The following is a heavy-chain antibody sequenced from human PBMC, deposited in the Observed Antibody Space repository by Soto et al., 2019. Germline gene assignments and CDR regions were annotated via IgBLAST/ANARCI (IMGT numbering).Heavy chain of an antibody. V-gene: IGHV3-23*01. CDR2: IVGSGDA. D-gene: IGHD4-17*01. J-gene: IGHJ4*02. Sequence: GGSLGLSCVASGFTFSTRAMMWVRRAPGKGLEWVSGIVGSGDAFHADSVKGRFTISKDNSKNTLYLQMNGLRAEDTAVYFCAKNAVYDDGVWLPDYWGQGTLVTVSS. CDR3: AKNAVYDDGVWLPDY. CDR1: GFTFSTRA.